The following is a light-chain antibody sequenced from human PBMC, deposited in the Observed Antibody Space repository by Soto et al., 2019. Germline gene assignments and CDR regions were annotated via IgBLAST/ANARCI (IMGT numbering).Light chain of an antibody. CDR3: QQYNNWPWT. Sequence: EIVMTQSPATLSVSPGERGTLSCRASQSVSSNLAWYQQKPGQAPRLLIYGASTRATGIPARFSGSRSGTEFTLTIGSLQSEDFAVYYCQQYNNWPWTFGQGTKVEIK. V-gene: IGKV3-15*01. CDR2: GAS. CDR1: QSVSSN. J-gene: IGKJ1*01.